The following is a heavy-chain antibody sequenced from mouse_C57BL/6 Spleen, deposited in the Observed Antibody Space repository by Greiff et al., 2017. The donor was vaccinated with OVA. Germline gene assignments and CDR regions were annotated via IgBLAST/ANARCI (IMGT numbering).Heavy chain of an antibody. CDR1: GFTFSDYG. Sequence: EVQVVESGGGLVKPGGSLKLSCAASGFTFSDYGMHWVRQAPEKGLEWVAYISSGSSTIYYADTVKGRFTISRDNAKNTLFLQMTSLRSEDTAMYYCASVTTVVAYYYAMDYWGQGTSVTVSS. CDR3: ASVTTVVAYYYAMDY. CDR2: ISSGSSTI. J-gene: IGHJ4*01. D-gene: IGHD1-1*01. V-gene: IGHV5-17*01.